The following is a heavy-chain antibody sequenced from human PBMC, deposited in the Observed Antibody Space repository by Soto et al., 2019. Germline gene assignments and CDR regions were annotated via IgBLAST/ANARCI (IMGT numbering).Heavy chain of an antibody. CDR2: IYYSGST. CDR1: GGSISSYY. CDR3: ARSNTYYDILTGYYMGNWFDL. V-gene: IGHV4-59*01. D-gene: IGHD3-9*01. Sequence: SETLSLTCTVSGGSISSYYWSWIRQPPGKGLEWIGYIYYSGSTNYNPSLKSRVTISVDTSKNQFSLKLSSVTAADTAVYYCARSNTYYDILTGYYMGNWFDLWGQGTLVTVSS. J-gene: IGHJ5*01.